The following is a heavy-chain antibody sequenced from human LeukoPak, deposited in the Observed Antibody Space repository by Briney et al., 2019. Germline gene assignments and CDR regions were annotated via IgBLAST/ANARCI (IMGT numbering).Heavy chain of an antibody. CDR2: IYYSGST. Sequence: PSETLSLTCTVSGGSISSSSYYWGWIRQPPGKGLEWIGSIYYSGSTYYNPSLKSRVTISVDTSKNQFSLKLSSVTAADTAVYYCARLRDSSTLYYYYYMDVWGKGTTVTVSS. J-gene: IGHJ6*03. V-gene: IGHV4-39*01. D-gene: IGHD6-13*01. CDR3: ARLRDSSTLYYYYYMDV. CDR1: GGSISSSSYY.